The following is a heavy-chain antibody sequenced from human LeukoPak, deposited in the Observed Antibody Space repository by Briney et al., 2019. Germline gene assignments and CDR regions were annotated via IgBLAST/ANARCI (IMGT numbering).Heavy chain of an antibody. CDR3: ARDTAAATYYSYGMDV. J-gene: IGHJ6*02. Sequence: SQTLSLTCTVSGGSISSGSYYWSWIRQPAGKGLEWIGRIYTSGSTNYNPSLKSRVTISVDTSKNQFSLKLSSVTAADTAVYYCARDTAAATYYSYGMDVWGQGTTVTVSS. CDR1: GGSISSGSYY. D-gene: IGHD6-13*01. CDR2: IYTSGST. V-gene: IGHV4-61*02.